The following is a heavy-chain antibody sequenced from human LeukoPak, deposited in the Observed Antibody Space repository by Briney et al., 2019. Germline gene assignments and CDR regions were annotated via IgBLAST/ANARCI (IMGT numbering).Heavy chain of an antibody. Sequence: SETLSLTCAVYGGSFSGYYWSWIRQPPGKGLEWIGEINHSGSTNYNPSLKSRVTISVDTSKNQFSLKLSSVTAADTAVYYCARGLVGATYFDYWGQGTLVTVSS. CDR2: INHSGST. D-gene: IGHD1-26*01. V-gene: IGHV4-34*01. CDR1: GGSFSGYY. J-gene: IGHJ4*02. CDR3: ARGLVGATYFDY.